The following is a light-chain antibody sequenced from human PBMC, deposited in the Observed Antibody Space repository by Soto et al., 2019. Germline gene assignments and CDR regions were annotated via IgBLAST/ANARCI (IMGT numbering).Light chain of an antibody. J-gene: IGLJ1*01. CDR3: SSYTSSSTV. Sequence: QSVLTQPASVSGSPGQSITISCTGTSSDVGGYNYVSWYQQHPGKAPKLMIYEVSNRPSGVSNRFSGSKSGNTASLTISGLQAEEEADYYCSSYTSSSTVFGNGTKVTVL. CDR1: SSDVGGYNY. V-gene: IGLV2-14*01. CDR2: EVS.